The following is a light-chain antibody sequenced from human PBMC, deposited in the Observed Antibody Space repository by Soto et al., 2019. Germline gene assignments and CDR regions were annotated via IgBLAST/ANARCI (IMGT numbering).Light chain of an antibody. Sequence: QSALTQPASVSGSPGQSITISCTGTSSDVGGYNFVSWYQHHPGKAPQLMIYEVSKRPSGVSHRFSGFKSGNTASLTISGLQAEDEADYYCTSYTTRSTLWMFGGGTKLTVL. CDR2: EVS. J-gene: IGLJ3*02. CDR1: SSDVGGYNF. CDR3: TSYTTRSTLWM. V-gene: IGLV2-14*01.